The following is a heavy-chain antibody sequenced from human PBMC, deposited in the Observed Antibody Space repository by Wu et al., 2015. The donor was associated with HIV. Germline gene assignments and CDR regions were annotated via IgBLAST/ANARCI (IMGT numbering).Heavy chain of an antibody. D-gene: IGHD2-15*01. CDR2: INAKSGAT. CDR1: GYIFTNYY. CDR3: ARDRGRLVTDWFDP. V-gene: IGHV1-2*02. J-gene: IGHJ5*02. Sequence: QVQLVQSGAEVKKPGASVKVSCRASGYIFTNYYVHWVRQAPGQGLEWMGWINAKSGATMYAQKFQGSVAMTRDTSINTAYMEVNRLTFDDTAIYFCARDRGRLVTDWFDPWGQGTLVTVSA.